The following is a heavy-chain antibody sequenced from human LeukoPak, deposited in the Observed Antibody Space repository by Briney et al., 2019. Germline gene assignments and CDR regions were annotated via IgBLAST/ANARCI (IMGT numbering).Heavy chain of an antibody. Sequence: PGGSLRLSCAASGFTFSSYAMSWVRQAPGKGLEWVSAIGGSGGSTYYADSVKGRFTISRDNFKNTLYLQMNSLRADDTAIYYCARNQQLGGHSYYYYGMDVWGQGTTVTVSS. CDR1: GFTFSSYA. V-gene: IGHV3-23*01. CDR2: IGGSGGST. D-gene: IGHD3-16*01. CDR3: ARNQQLGGHSYYYYGMDV. J-gene: IGHJ6*02.